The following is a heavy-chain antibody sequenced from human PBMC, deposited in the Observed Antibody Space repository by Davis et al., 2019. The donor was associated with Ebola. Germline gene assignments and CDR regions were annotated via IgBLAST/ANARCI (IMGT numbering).Heavy chain of an antibody. CDR3: ARDMATMVRGVMWYFDY. V-gene: IGHV3-30-3*01. CDR1: GFTFSSYA. J-gene: IGHJ4*02. CDR2: ISYDGSNK. D-gene: IGHD3-10*01. Sequence: GGSLRLSCAASGFTFSSYAMHWVRQAPGKGLEWVAVISYDGSNKYYADSVKGRFTISRDNAKNSLYLQMNSLRAEDTAVYYCARDMATMVRGVMWYFDYWGQGTLVTVSS.